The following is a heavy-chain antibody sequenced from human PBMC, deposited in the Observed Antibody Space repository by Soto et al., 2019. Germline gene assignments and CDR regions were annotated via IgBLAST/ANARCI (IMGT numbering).Heavy chain of an antibody. V-gene: IGHV3-23*01. CDR3: AKDTGYCSGGSCYPPRIDY. CDR1: GFTFSSYA. J-gene: IGHJ4*02. D-gene: IGHD2-15*01. CDR2: ISGSGGST. Sequence: PGGSLRLSCAASGFTFSSYAMSWVRQAPGKGLEWVSAISGSGGSTYYADSVKGRFTISRDNSKNTLYLQMNSLRAEDTAVYYCAKDTGYCSGGSCYPPRIDYWGQGTLVTVSS.